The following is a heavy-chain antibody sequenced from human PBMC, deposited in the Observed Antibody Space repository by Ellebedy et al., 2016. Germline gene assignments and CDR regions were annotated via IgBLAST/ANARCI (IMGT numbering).Heavy chain of an antibody. CDR1: GFTFSSYG. CDR3: AKVGHQGAFDI. Sequence: GASLKISXAASGFTFSSYGMHWVRQAPGKGLEWVAVIWYDGSNKYYADSVKGRFTISRDNSKNTLYLQMNSLRAEDTAVYYCAKVGHQGAFDIWGQGTMVTVSS. CDR2: IWYDGSNK. J-gene: IGHJ3*02. V-gene: IGHV3-30*02. D-gene: IGHD2-2*01.